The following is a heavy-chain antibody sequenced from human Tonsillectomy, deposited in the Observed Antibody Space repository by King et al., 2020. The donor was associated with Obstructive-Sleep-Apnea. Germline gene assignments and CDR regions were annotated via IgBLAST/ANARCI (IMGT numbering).Heavy chain of an antibody. V-gene: IGHV3-30*02. CDR2: IRYDGSNK. CDR3: AKDAGDRLPSPWYFDY. CDR1: GFTFSSYG. D-gene: IGHD3-10*01. J-gene: IGHJ4*02. Sequence: VQLVQSGGGVVQPGGSLRLSCAASGFTFSSYGMHWVRQAPGKGLEWVAFIRYDGSNKYYADSVKGRFTISRDNSKNTLYLQMNSLRAEDTAVYYCAKDAGDRLPSPWYFDYWGQGTLVTVSS.